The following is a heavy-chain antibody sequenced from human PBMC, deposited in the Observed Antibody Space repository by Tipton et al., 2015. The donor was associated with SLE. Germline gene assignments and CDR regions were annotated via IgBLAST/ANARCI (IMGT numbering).Heavy chain of an antibody. J-gene: IGHJ4*02. V-gene: IGHV4-4*07. CDR3: ARVGPCGGDCYSLDY. D-gene: IGHD2-21*01. CDR1: GGSISSYY. CDR2: IYTSRSP. Sequence: TLSLTCTVSGGSISSYYWSWIRQPAGKGLEWIGRIYTSRSPNYNPPLKSRVTMSVDTSKNQFSLKLSSVTAADTAVYYCARVGPCGGDCYSLDYWGQGTLVTVSS.